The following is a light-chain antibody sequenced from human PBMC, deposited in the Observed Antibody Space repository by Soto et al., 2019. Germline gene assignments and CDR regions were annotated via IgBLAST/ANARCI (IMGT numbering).Light chain of an antibody. J-gene: IGKJ4*01. V-gene: IGKV1-39*01. CDR2: GAS. CDR1: QTISTY. CDR3: HQSYETPHT. Sequence: DIQMTQSPSSLSASVGDRVTISCRASQTISTYLNWYQKKPGNGPKLLIFGASSLHNGVPSRFGGSGSGTDFTLTISDLQPEDFATYYCHQSYETPHTFGGGTNVEI.